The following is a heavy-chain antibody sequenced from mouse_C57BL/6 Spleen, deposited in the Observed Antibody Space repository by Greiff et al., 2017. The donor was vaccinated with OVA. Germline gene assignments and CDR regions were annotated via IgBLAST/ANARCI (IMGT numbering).Heavy chain of an antibody. CDR3: ARHEGYYGSSPAYYAMDY. CDR1: GFTFSSYG. CDR2: ISSGGSYT. V-gene: IGHV5-6*02. D-gene: IGHD1-1*01. Sequence: EVKLVESGGDLVKPGGSLKLSCAASGFTFSSYGMSWVRQTPDKRLEWVATISSGGSYTYYPDSVKGRFTISRDNAKNTLYLQMSMLKSEDTAMYYCARHEGYYGSSPAYYAMDYWGQGTSVTVSS. J-gene: IGHJ4*01.